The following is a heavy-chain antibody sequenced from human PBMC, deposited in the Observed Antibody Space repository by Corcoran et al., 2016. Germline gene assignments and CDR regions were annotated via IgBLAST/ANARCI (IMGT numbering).Heavy chain of an antibody. V-gene: IGHV1-69*01. J-gene: IGHJ4*02. Sequence: QVQLVQSGAEVKKPGSSVKVACKASGGTFSSYAISWVRQAPGQGLEWMGGIIPIFGTANYAQKFQGRVTITADESTSTAYMELSSLRSEDTAVYDCARSSYYNILTGYLKGYYFDYWGQVTLVTVSS. CDR3: ARSSYYNILTGYLKGYYFDY. CDR1: GGTFSSYA. D-gene: IGHD3-9*01. CDR2: IIPIFGTA.